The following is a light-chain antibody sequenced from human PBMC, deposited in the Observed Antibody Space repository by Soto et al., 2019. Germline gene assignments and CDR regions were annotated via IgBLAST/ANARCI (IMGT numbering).Light chain of an antibody. CDR2: DVS. J-gene: IGLJ1*01. V-gene: IGLV2-14*03. CDR3: SSYTTSSTRPIV. Sequence: QSALTQPASVSGSPGQSITISCTGTSSDVGGYNYVSWYQHHPGKAPKLMIYDVSNRPSGVSNRFSGSKSGNTASLTISGLGPEDEADYYCSSYTTSSTRPIVFGTGTKLTVL. CDR1: SSDVGGYNY.